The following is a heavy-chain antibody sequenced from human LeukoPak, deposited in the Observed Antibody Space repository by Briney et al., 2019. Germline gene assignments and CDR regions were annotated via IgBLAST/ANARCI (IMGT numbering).Heavy chain of an antibody. J-gene: IGHJ4*02. D-gene: IGHD3-10*01. CDR3: AADSGYYGSGTFDY. V-gene: IGHV1-58*02. CDR1: GFTFTSSA. Sequence: SVKVSCKASGFTFTSSAMQWVRQARGQRLEWIGWIVVGSGNTNYAQKFQERVTITRDMSTGTAYMELSSLRSEDTAVYYCAADSGYYGSGTFDYWGQGTLVTVSS. CDR2: IVVGSGNT.